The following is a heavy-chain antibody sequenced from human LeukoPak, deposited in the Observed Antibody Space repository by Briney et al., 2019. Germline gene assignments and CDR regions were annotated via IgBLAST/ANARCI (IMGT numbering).Heavy chain of an antibody. J-gene: IGHJ4*02. CDR1: GGTFSSYA. CDR3: ARGDYCSSTSCYDRRIDY. V-gene: IGHV1-69*13. D-gene: IGHD2-2*01. CDR2: IIPIFGTA. Sequence: ASVKVSCKASGGTFSSYAISWVRQAPGQGLEWMGGIIPIFGTANYAQKFQGRVTITANESTSTAYMELSSLRSEDTAVYYCARGDYCSSTSCYDRRIDYWGQGTLVTVSS.